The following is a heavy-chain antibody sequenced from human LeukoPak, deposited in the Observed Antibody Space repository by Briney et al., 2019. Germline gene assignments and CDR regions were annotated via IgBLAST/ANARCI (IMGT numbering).Heavy chain of an antibody. Sequence: PSETLSLTCAVSGDSFSSHYWTWIRQSPGTGLEWIGYISHIGRTNYNPSLKSRVTTSIDMSKNQFSLKLRSVTAADTAVYYCARDLVTVTKGFDIWGQGTMVSVSS. CDR3: ARDLVTVTKGFDI. J-gene: IGHJ3*02. CDR2: ISHIGRT. D-gene: IGHD4-17*01. V-gene: IGHV4-59*11. CDR1: GDSFSSHY.